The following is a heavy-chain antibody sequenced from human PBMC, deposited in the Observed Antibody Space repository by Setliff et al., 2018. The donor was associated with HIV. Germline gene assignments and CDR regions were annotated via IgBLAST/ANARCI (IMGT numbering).Heavy chain of an antibody. CDR3: ARSKKRGDYYYYYYYMDV. D-gene: IGHD3-16*01. V-gene: IGHV4-61*09. CDR2: IYTSGST. J-gene: IGHJ6*03. Sequence: PSETLSLTCTVSGGSISSGSYYWSWIRQPAGKGLEWIGHIYTSGSTNYNPSLKSRVTISVHTSKNQFSLKLSSVTAADTAVYYCARSKKRGDYYYYYYYMDVWGKGTTVTVSS. CDR1: GGSISSGSYY.